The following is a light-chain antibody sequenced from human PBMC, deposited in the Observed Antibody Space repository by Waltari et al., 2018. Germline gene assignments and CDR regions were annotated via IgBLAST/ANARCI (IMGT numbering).Light chain of an antibody. CDR2: EGN. CDR3: SSYARSDNSVL. CDR1: TSDVGGYNL. J-gene: IGLJ2*01. Sequence: QSALTQPASVSGSPGQSITISCTGSTSDVGGYNLVSWYRQFPNKAPQLIIYEGNRRPSGVSSRFSASKSGNTASLTISGLQAEDEALYFCSSYARSDNSVLFGGGTQLSVL. V-gene: IGLV2-23*01.